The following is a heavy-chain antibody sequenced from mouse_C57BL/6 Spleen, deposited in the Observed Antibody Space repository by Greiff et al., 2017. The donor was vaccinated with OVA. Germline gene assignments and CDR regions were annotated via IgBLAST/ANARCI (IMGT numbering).Heavy chain of an antibody. V-gene: IGHV1-64*01. Sequence: QVQLQQPGAELVKPGASVKLSCKASGYTFTSYWMHWVKQRPGQGLEWIGMIHPNSGSTNYNEKFKGKATLTADKSSSTAYMQLNSLTSEDSAVYFGAREEIYYDYPYAMDYWGQGTSVTVSS. D-gene: IGHD2-4*01. CDR3: AREEIYYDYPYAMDY. CDR1: GYTFTSYW. CDR2: IHPNSGST. J-gene: IGHJ4*01.